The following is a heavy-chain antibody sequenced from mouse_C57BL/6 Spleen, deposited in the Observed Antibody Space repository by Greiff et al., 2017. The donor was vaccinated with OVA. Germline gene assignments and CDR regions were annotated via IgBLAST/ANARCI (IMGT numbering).Heavy chain of an antibody. CDR1: GFTFSDYG. CDR2: ISSGSSTI. V-gene: IGHV5-17*01. D-gene: IGHD2-2*01. Sequence: EVHLVESGGGLVKPGGSLKLSCAASGFTFSDYGMHWVRQAPEKGLEWVAYISSGSSTIYYADTVKGRFTISRDNAKNTLFLQMTSLRSEDTAMYYCATMVTTGYYFDYWGQGTTLTVSS. J-gene: IGHJ2*01. CDR3: ATMVTTGYYFDY.